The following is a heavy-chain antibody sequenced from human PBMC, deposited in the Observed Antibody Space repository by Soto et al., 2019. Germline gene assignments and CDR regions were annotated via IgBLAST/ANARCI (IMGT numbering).Heavy chain of an antibody. Sequence: SETLSLTCTVSGGSISTYYWSWIRQPPGKGLEWIGYIYYDGSTSYNPSLRSRVTISVDTSKNQFSLKLSSVTAADTAVYYCARGKKAIAVAGTSGWFDPWGQGTLVTVS. CDR2: IYYDGST. CDR3: ARGKKAIAVAGTSGWFDP. CDR1: GGSISTYY. D-gene: IGHD6-19*01. V-gene: IGHV4-59*12. J-gene: IGHJ5*02.